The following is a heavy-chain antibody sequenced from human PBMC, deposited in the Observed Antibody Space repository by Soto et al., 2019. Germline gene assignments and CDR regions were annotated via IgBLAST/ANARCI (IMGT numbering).Heavy chain of an antibody. CDR3: AKVGGFDP. CDR1: GFTFSSYS. D-gene: IGHD4-17*01. Sequence: GGSLRLSCAASGFTFSSYSMNWVRQAPWKGLEWVSSISSSSSYIYYADSVKGRFTISRDNAKNTLYLQLNSLRVEDTAVYYCAKVGGFDPWGQGTLVTVSS. V-gene: IGHV3-21*04. J-gene: IGHJ5*02. CDR2: ISSSSSYI.